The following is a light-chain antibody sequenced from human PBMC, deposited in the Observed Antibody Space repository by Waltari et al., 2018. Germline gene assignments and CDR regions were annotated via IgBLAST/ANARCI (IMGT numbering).Light chain of an antibody. CDR1: SSNIGSNT. CDR2: SNH. CDR3: AAWDDSLNGWV. Sequence: QSELTQPPPASGTPGQRVTISCSGRSSNIGSNTVTWYQQPPGTAPKLLIYSNHHRPPGVPDRFSGSKSGTSASLASSGLQSEDEADYYCAAWDDSLNGWVFGGGTKLTVL. V-gene: IGLV1-44*01. J-gene: IGLJ3*02.